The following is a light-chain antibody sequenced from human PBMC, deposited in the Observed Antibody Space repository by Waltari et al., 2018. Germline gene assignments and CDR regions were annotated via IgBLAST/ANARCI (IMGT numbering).Light chain of an antibody. J-gene: IGLJ2*01. V-gene: IGLV1-51*01. CDR3: GTWDSSLSAGV. Sequence: QSVLTQPPSVSAAPGPKVTISCSAGSSNLAHDYVYCYPQLPGTAPKLLIYDKNKRPSGMPDRFSGSKSGTSATLGITGIQTGDEADYYCGTWDSSLSAGVFGGGTKLTVV. CDR2: DKN. CDR1: SSNLAHDY.